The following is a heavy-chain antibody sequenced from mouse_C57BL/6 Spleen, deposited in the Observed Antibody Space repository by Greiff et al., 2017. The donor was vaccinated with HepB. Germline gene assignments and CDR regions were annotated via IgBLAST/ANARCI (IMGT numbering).Heavy chain of an antibody. V-gene: IGHV14-2*01. J-gene: IGHJ2*01. CDR1: GFNIKDYY. D-gene: IGHD1-1*01. CDR2: IDPEDGET. Sequence: EVKLQESGAELVKPGASVKLSCTASGFNIKDYYMHWVKQRTEQGLEWIGRIDPEDGETKYAPKFQGKATITADKTSNKAYLQLSSLTSEDTAVYYCAYYYGRSSDYFDYWGQGTTLTVAS. CDR3: AYYYGRSSDYFDY.